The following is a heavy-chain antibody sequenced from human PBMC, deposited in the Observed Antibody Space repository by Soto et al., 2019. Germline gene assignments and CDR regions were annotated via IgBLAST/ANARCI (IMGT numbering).Heavy chain of an antibody. Sequence: PSETLSLTCTVSGGSLSSSSYYRGWIRQTPGKGLEWIGSIYYSGSTYYNPSLKSRVIISVDTSKNYFSLKLSSVTAADTAVYYCARPLAQHLATSYNRMDFWGQGTTITVSS. D-gene: IGHD6-13*01. CDR2: IYYSGST. J-gene: IGHJ6*02. CDR1: GGSLSSSSYY. V-gene: IGHV4-39*02. CDR3: ARPLAQHLATSYNRMDF.